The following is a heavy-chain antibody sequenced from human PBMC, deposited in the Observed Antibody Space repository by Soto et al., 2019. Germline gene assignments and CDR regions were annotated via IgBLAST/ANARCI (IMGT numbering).Heavy chain of an antibody. CDR3: ASREFSYGSFDY. Sequence: QLQLQESGPGLVKPSETLSLTCTVSGGSLSSSGYYWGWIRQPQGKGLEWIGSIYHTGGSTYHNPSLRSRVTMSVDTSRNQFSLKLSSVTAADTAVYYCASREFSYGSFDYWGQGSLVTVS. CDR2: IYHTGGST. J-gene: IGHJ4*02. D-gene: IGHD5-18*01. CDR1: GGSLSSSGYY. V-gene: IGHV4-39*01.